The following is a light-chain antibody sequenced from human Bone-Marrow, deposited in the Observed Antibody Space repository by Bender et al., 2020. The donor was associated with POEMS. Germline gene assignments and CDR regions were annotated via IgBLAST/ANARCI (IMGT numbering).Light chain of an antibody. CDR3: CSHAGSDKPYV. J-gene: IGLJ1*01. V-gene: IGLV2-23*02. CDR1: TSDIGTYGL. Sequence: QSALTQPASVSGSPGQSITISCTGTTSDIGTYGLVSWYQHHPGKGPKLIIYNVNKRPAGGSTRFSASKSGATASLTISGLQTEDEADYYCCSHAGSDKPYVFGTGTRVTVL. CDR2: NVN.